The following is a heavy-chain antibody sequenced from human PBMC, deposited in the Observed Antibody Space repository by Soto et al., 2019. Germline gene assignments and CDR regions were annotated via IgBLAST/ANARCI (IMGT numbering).Heavy chain of an antibody. Sequence: GGSLRLSCAASGFTVSSNYMSWVRQAPGKGLEWVSVIYSGGSTYYADSVKGRFTISRDNSKNTLYLQMNSLRAEDTAVYYCASTPAGRYFTLEVPIDYWGQGTLVTVSS. CDR3: ASTPAGRYFTLEVPIDY. CDR2: IYSGGST. CDR1: GFTVSSNY. J-gene: IGHJ4*02. D-gene: IGHD3-10*01. V-gene: IGHV3-66*01.